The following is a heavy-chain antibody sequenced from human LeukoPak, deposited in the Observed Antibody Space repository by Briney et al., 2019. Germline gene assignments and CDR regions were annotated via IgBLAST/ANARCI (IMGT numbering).Heavy chain of an antibody. J-gene: IGHJ3*02. CDR2: ISWNSGNI. CDR1: GFTFDDYA. D-gene: IGHD6-13*01. V-gene: IGHV3-9*01. CDR3: AKDTGYTTAGGAFDI. Sequence: PGGSLRLSCAASGFTFDDYAMHWVRQAPGKGLEWVSGISWNSGNIGYADFVKGRFTISRDNAKNSLYLQMNSLRAEDTALYYCAKDTGYTTAGGAFDIWGQGTMVTVSS.